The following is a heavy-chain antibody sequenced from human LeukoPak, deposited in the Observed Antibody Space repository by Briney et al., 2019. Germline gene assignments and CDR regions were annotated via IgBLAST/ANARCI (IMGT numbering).Heavy chain of an antibody. D-gene: IGHD6-13*01. CDR3: AKHHYSSSRDYFDY. CDR1: GFTFSSFG. V-gene: IGHV3-23*01. Sequence: PGRSLRLSCAASGFTFSSFGMHWVRQAPGKGLEWVSVISGSGGSTNYADSVKGRFIISRDNSRNTLFLQMNSLRAEDTAVYYCAKHHYSSSRDYFDYWGQGTLVTVSS. J-gene: IGHJ4*02. CDR2: ISGSGGST.